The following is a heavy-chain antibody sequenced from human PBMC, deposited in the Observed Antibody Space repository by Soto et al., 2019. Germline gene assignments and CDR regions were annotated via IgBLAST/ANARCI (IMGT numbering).Heavy chain of an antibody. J-gene: IGHJ4*02. V-gene: IGHV3-23*01. Sequence: EVQLLESGGGLVQPGGSLRLSCAASGFTFSSYTMTWVRQAPGKGLEWVSAISGSGGSTYYADSVKGRFTVSRDNSKSTVYLQMNSLRAEDTAVYYCLTTMIAAYDYWGQGTLVTVSS. CDR2: ISGSGGST. CDR3: LTTMIAAYDY. CDR1: GFTFSSYT. D-gene: IGHD3-22*01.